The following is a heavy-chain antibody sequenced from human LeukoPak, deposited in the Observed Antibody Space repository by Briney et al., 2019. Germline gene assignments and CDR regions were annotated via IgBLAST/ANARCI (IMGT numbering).Heavy chain of an antibody. CDR3: AKDLEWEPQGFDY. D-gene: IGHD1-26*01. Sequence: PGGSLRLSCAASGFTFSSYSMTWVRQAPGKGLEWVSYISSSSSTIYYADSVKGRFTISRDNSKNTLYLQMNSLRAEDTAVYYCAKDLEWEPQGFDYWGQGTLVTVSS. J-gene: IGHJ4*02. CDR2: ISSSSSTI. V-gene: IGHV3-48*01. CDR1: GFTFSSYS.